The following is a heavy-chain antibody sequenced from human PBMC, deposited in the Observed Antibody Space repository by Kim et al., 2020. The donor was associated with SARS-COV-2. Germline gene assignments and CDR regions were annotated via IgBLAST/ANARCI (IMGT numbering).Heavy chain of an antibody. V-gene: IGHV5-10-1*01. CDR1: GYSFTSYW. CDR3: ARQNYYGSGSYYGRGGLVIGPKYYYYGMDV. D-gene: IGHD3-10*01. CDR2: IDPSDSYT. J-gene: IGHJ6*02. Sequence: GESLKISCKGSGYSFTSYWISWVRQMPGKGLEWMGRIDPSDSYTNYSPSFQGHVTISADKSISTAYLQWSSLKASDTAMYYCARQNYYGSGSYYGRGGLVIGPKYYYYGMDVWGQGTTVTVSS.